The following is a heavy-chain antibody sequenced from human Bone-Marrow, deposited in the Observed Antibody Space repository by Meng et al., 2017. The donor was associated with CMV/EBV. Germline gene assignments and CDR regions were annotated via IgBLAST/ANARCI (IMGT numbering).Heavy chain of an antibody. CDR1: GGTFSSYA. Sequence: SVKVSCKASGGTFSSYAISWVRQAPGQGLEWMGGIIPIFGTANYAQKFQGRVTITRNTSISTAYMELSSLRSEDTAVYYCARSYYCSSTSCYGWFAPWGQGTRVTFSS. CDR3: ARSYYCSSTSCYGWFAP. CDR2: IIPIFGTA. D-gene: IGHD2-2*01. V-gene: IGHV1-69*05. J-gene: IGHJ5*02.